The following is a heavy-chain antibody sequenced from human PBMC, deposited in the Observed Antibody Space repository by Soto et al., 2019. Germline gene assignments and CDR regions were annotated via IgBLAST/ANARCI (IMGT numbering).Heavy chain of an antibody. CDR1: GFSFGSYA. D-gene: IGHD2-2*01. CDR3: AKFDRYCSATSCFYFYYMDV. Sequence: EVQLLESGGGLVQPGGSLRLSCAASGFSFGSYAMTWVRQAPGKGLEWVSRISGSGGGAYSADSVRGRFTISRDNSKNTVYLQMNSLRAEDTAVYYCAKFDRYCSATSCFYFYYMDVWGKGTTVTVSS. V-gene: IGHV3-23*01. CDR2: ISGSGGGA. J-gene: IGHJ6*03.